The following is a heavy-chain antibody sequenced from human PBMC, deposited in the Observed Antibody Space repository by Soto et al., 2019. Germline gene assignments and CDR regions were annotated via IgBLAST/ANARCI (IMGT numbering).Heavy chain of an antibody. V-gene: IGHV3-33*01. CDR3: ARERYEFCGDYPAYIDS. Sequence: QVQLVESGGGVVQPGRSLRLSCAASGFTFSSYGMHWVRQAPGKGLEWVAVIWYDGSNKYYAASVKGRFTISRDNSKNTRYLQMNSLGAEDTAVYYCARERYEFCGDYPAYIDSWGKGTLVTVSS. CDR2: IWYDGSNK. D-gene: IGHD4-17*01. J-gene: IGHJ4*02. CDR1: GFTFSSYG.